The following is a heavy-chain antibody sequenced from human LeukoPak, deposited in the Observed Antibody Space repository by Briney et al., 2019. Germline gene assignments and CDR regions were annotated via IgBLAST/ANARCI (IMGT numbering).Heavy chain of an antibody. D-gene: IGHD3-22*01. J-gene: IGHJ4*02. Sequence: ASVKVSCKASGYTFTSYGISWVRQAPGQGLEWMGWISAYNGNTNYAQKLQGRVTMTTDTSTSTAYMELRSLRSDDTAVYYCARAYDSSGYPNYYFDYWGQGTLVTVSS. CDR3: ARAYDSSGYPNYYFDY. CDR2: ISAYNGNT. V-gene: IGHV1-18*01. CDR1: GYTFTSYG.